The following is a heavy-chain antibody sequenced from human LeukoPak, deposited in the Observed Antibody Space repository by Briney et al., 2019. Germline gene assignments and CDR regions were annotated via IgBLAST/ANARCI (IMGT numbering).Heavy chain of an antibody. J-gene: IGHJ6*03. V-gene: IGHV1-69*13. CDR2: IILNFSTG. Sequence: ASVKVSCKSSGGTFSSYAISWVRQAPGQGLEWMGGIILNFSTGNYAQKFQGRVAIIADESTSTAYMELSSLRSEDTAVYYCARVGGYCSSTGCEANYHYYMDVWGKGTTVTISS. D-gene: IGHD2-2*03. CDR1: GGTFSSYA. CDR3: ARVGGYCSSTGCEANYHYYMDV.